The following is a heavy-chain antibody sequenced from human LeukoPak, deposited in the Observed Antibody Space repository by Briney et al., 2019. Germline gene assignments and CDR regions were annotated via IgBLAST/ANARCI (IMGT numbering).Heavy chain of an antibody. D-gene: IGHD6-19*01. V-gene: IGHV3-23*01. CDR3: AKDSVVVAGLVNHFDS. Sequence: GGSLRLSCAASGFTFSNYAMSWVRQAPGKGLEWVSAISGSGDSTFYADSVKGRFTISRDNSKNTLYLQMKSLRAEDTAVYYCAKDSVVVAGLVNHFDSWGQGTLVTVSS. J-gene: IGHJ4*02. CDR2: ISGSGDST. CDR1: GFTFSNYA.